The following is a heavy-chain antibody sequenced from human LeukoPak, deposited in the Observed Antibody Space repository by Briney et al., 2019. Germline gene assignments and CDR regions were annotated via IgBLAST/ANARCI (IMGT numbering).Heavy chain of an antibody. CDR1: GFTFSNYA. V-gene: IGHV3-23*01. CDR3: AKNLRLENNYYYYMDV. J-gene: IGHJ6*03. Sequence: GGSLRVSCAASGFTFSNYAMSWVRQAPGKGLEWVSAVSGTGTTTFYADSVKGRFTFSRDNSKNTLYLQMNSLRAEDTAVYYCAKNLRLENNYYYYMDVWGKGTTVTVSS. D-gene: IGHD2/OR15-2a*01. CDR2: VSGTGTTT.